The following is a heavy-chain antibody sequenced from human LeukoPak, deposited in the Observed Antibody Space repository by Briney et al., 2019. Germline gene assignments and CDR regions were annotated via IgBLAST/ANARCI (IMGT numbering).Heavy chain of an antibody. J-gene: IGHJ4*02. CDR2: ISSSSSYI. Sequence: GGSLRLSCAASEFTFSSYSMSWVRQAPGKGLEWVSSISSSSSYIDYADSVKGRFTISRDNAKNSLYLQMNSLGAEDTAVYYCARDSSSITAVEFDYWGQGTLVTLSS. V-gene: IGHV3-21*01. CDR3: ARDSSSITAVEFDY. CDR1: EFTFSSYS. D-gene: IGHD6-25*01.